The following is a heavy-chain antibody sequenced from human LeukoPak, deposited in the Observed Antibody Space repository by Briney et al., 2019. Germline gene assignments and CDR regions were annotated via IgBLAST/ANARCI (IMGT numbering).Heavy chain of an antibody. CDR3: ARVDGSPDY. V-gene: IGHV1-18*01. CDR2: ISAYNGNT. J-gene: IGHJ4*02. CDR1: GYTFTSYG. Sequence: GASVKVSYKASGYTFTSYGISWVRQAPGQGLEWMGWISAYNGNTNYAQNFQGRVTITRDTSINTAYMELSGLRSEDTAIYYCARVDGSPDYWGQGTLVTVSS. D-gene: IGHD2-15*01.